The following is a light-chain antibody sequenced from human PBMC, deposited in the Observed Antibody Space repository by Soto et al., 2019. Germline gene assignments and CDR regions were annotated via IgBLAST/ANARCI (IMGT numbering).Light chain of an antibody. Sequence: AIRMTRSPSSLSASTGDRVTITCRASQGISSHLAWYQQKPGKAPKLLIYAASTLQSGVPSRFSGSGSGTDFTLTISCLQSEDFATYYCQQYYSYALTFGGGTKVEIK. V-gene: IGKV1-8*01. CDR1: QGISSH. CDR3: QQYYSYALT. J-gene: IGKJ4*01. CDR2: AAS.